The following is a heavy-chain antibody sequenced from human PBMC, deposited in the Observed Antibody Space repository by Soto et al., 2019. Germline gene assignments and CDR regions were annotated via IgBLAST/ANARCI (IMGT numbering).Heavy chain of an antibody. V-gene: IGHV4-59*08. J-gene: IGHJ4*02. CDR3: ARRYGGNLDY. D-gene: IGHD1-26*01. CDR2: IYYSGST. CDR1: GCSISSYY. Sequence: SETLSLTCTASGCSISSYYWSWIRQPPGKGLEWIGYIYYSGSTNYNPSLKSRVTISVDTSKNQFSLKLSSVTAADTAVYYCARRYGGNLDYWGQGTLVT.